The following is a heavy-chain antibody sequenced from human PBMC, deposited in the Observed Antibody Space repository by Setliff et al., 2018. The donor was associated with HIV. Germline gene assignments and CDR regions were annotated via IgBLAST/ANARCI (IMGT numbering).Heavy chain of an antibody. Sequence: ASVKVSCKVSGFTLSEVSIHWVRQAPGQGLEWMGWINPHSGNTDFAQRFQGRITMTRDTSINTVYMDLSRLTSDDTGIYYCARGGALSGFFFPNWLDPWGQGTLVTVSS. J-gene: IGHJ5*02. CDR2: INPHSGNT. CDR3: ARGGALSGFFFPNWLDP. V-gene: IGHV1-2*02. D-gene: IGHD6-19*01. CDR1: GFTLSEVS.